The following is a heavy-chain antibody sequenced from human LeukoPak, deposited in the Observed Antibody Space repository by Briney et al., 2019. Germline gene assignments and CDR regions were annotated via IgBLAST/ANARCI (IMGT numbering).Heavy chain of an antibody. Sequence: PGGSLRLSCAASGFTFSSYGMHWVRQAPGKGLEWVAFIRYDGSNKYYADSVKGRFTISRDNSKNTLYLQMNSLRAEDTAVYYCAKDHDSGPTDYWGQGTLVTVSS. CDR2: IRYDGSNK. V-gene: IGHV3-30*02. J-gene: IGHJ4*02. D-gene: IGHD1-26*01. CDR3: AKDHDSGPTDY. CDR1: GFTFSSYG.